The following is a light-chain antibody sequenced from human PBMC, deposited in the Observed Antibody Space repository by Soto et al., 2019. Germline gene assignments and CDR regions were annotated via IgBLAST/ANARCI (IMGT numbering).Light chain of an antibody. J-gene: IGLJ1*01. CDR3: CSYAGSSTFYYV. Sequence: QSVLTQPASVSGSPGQSITISCTGTSSDVGSYNLVSWYQQHPGKAPKLMIYEVSKRPSGVSNRFSGSKSGNTASLTISGLQAEVEADYYCCSYAGSSTFYYVFGTGTKVTV. CDR2: EVS. V-gene: IGLV2-23*02. CDR1: SSDVGSYNL.